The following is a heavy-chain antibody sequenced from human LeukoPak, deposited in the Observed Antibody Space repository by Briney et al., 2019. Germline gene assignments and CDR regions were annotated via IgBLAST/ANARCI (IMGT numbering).Heavy chain of an antibody. CDR1: GFTFSSYA. D-gene: IGHD1-26*01. Sequence: TGGSLRLSCAASGFTFSSYAMHWVRQAPGKGLEWVSSISSSSSFIYYADSVKGRFTISRDNAKNSMYLQMNSLRAEDTAVYYCARSSYGGSWGVPAYWGQGALVTVSS. J-gene: IGHJ4*02. V-gene: IGHV3-21*01. CDR2: ISSSSSFI. CDR3: ARSSYGGSWGVPAY.